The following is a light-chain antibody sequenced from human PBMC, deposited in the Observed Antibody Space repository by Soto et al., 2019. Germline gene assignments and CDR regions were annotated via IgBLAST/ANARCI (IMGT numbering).Light chain of an antibody. CDR2: EDN. CDR3: QSYDSSYVV. V-gene: IGLV6-57*04. Sequence: NFMLTQPHSVSESPGKTVTISCTRSSGSIASNYVQWYQQRPGSAPTTVIYEDNQRPSGVPDRFSGSIDSSSNSASLTISGLKTEDEADYYCQSYDSSYVVFGGGTKHTVL. J-gene: IGLJ2*01. CDR1: SGSIASNY.